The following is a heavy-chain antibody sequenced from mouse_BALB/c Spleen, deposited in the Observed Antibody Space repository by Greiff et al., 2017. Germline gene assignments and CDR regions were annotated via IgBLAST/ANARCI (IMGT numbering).Heavy chain of an antibody. CDR1: GYNFTSYW. D-gene: IGHD1-1*01. J-gene: IGHJ4*01. CDR2: IYPGSGST. CDR3: ARWDTTAIATRYYAMDY. Sequence: QVQLQQSGAELVKPGTSVKLSCKASGYNFTSYWINWVKLRPGQGLEWIGDIYPGSGSTNYNEKFKSKATLTVDTSSSTAYMQLSSLASEDSALYYCARWDTTAIATRYYAMDYWGQGTSVTVSS. V-gene: IGHV1-55*01.